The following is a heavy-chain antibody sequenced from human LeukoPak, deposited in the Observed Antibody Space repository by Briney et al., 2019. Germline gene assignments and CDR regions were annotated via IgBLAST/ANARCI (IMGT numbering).Heavy chain of an antibody. V-gene: IGHV3-23*01. CDR1: GFTFSSYA. D-gene: IGHD2-15*01. J-gene: IGHJ4*02. Sequence: PGGSLRLSCAASGFTFSSYAMSWVRQAPGKGLEWVSAISGSGGSTYYADSVKGRFTISRDNSKNTLYLQMNSLRAEDTAVYYCAKGPHDIVVVVAATPFDYWGQGTLVTVSS. CDR2: ISGSGGST. CDR3: AKGPHDIVVVVAATPFDY.